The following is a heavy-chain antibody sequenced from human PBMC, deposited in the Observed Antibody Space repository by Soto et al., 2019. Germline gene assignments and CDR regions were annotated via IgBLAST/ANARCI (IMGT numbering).Heavy chain of an antibody. D-gene: IGHD5-18*01. CDR3: AGAAYNYGPFDS. Sequence: QVQLQESGPGLVKPSETLSLTCTFSGDSTSTYSWNWIRQPAGKGLEWIGRIYTTGCSNYNPYLVSRNAISVDTSKNQFFLKLSSVTAADTAVYYCAGAAYNYGPFDSWGQGTLVTVSS. V-gene: IGHV4-4*07. CDR1: GDSTSTYS. CDR2: IYTTGCS. J-gene: IGHJ4*02.